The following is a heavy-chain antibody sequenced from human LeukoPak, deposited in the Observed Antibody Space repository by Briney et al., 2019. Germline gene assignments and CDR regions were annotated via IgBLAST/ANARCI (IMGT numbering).Heavy chain of an antibody. CDR2: ISSSSSYI. Sequence: GESLRLSCAASGFTFSSYSMNWVRQAPGKGLEWVSSISSSSSYIYYADSVKGRFTISRDNAKNSLYLQMNSLRAEDTAVYYCATGGPYSSRWPRSYWGQGTLVTVSS. D-gene: IGHD6-13*01. CDR3: ATGGPYSSRWPRSY. J-gene: IGHJ4*02. V-gene: IGHV3-21*01. CDR1: GFTFSSYS.